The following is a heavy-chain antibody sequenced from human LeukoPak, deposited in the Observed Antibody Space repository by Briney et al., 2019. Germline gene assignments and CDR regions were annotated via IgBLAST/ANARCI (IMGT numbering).Heavy chain of an antibody. CDR1: GGSISSYY. CDR3: ARSQSGVSDI. Sequence: SETLSLTCTVSGGSISSYYWNWIRQPPGKGLEWIGYINYSGSTNYNPSLKSRVTISVDTSKNQFSLKLSSVTATDTAVYLCARSQSGVSDIWGQGTMVTVSS. J-gene: IGHJ3*02. V-gene: IGHV4-59*08. CDR2: INYSGST. D-gene: IGHD2-8*01.